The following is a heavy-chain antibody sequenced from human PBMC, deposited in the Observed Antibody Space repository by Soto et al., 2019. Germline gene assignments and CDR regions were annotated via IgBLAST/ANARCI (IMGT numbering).Heavy chain of an antibody. Sequence: GGSLRLSCAASGFTFSSYGMHWVRQAPGKGLEWVAVISYDGSNKYYADSVKGRFTISRDNSKNTLYLQMNSLRAEDTAVYYCAKPRLRFLEWLTYFDYWGQGTLVTVSS. CDR2: ISYDGSNK. V-gene: IGHV3-30*18. D-gene: IGHD3-3*01. CDR1: GFTFSSYG. CDR3: AKPRLRFLEWLTYFDY. J-gene: IGHJ4*02.